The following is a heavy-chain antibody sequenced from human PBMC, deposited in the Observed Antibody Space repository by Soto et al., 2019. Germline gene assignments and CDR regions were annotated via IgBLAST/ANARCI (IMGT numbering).Heavy chain of an antibody. CDR3: PRVSATGTRWIDP. V-gene: IGHV4-31*03. CDR2: ISYTGRT. J-gene: IGHJ5*02. CDR1: GGSINSGAYY. Sequence: QVQLQESGPGLVKPSQTLSLTCSVSGGSINSGAYYWGWIRQHPGKGLEWIGYISYTGRTYSNPSLQSRVTIALDMSESQFSLNLISVTAADTAVYFCPRVSATGTRWIDPWGQGTLVTVSP. D-gene: IGHD6-13*01.